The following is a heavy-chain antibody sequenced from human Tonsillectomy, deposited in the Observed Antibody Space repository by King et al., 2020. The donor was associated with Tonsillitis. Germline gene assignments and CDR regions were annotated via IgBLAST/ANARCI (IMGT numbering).Heavy chain of an antibody. Sequence: VQLVESGGGLVKPGGSLGLSCAASGLTFSSYTMNWVRQAPGKGLEWVSSITFSSAYIYYADAVKGRFTISRDNAKNSLYLQMNSLRAEDTAVYYCARGIAAPDPFDFWGQGTLVTVSS. CDR1: GLTFSSYT. D-gene: IGHD6-25*01. CDR3: ARGIAAPDPFDF. J-gene: IGHJ4*02. V-gene: IGHV3-21*06. CDR2: ITFSSAYI.